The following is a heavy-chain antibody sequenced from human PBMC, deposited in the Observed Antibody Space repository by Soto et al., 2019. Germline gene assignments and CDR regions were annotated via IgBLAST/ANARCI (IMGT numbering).Heavy chain of an antibody. V-gene: IGHV3-9*01. CDR2: INWNSGSI. D-gene: IGHD6-13*01. CDR3: AREGVRGGYSSSPPLDAFDI. Sequence: GGSLRLSCAASGFTFDDYAMHWIRQEPGKGLEWVSGINWNSGSIGYADSVKGRFTISRDNSKNTLYLQMNSLRAEDTAVYYCAREGVRGGYSSSPPLDAFDIWGQGTMVTVSS. J-gene: IGHJ3*02. CDR1: GFTFDDYA.